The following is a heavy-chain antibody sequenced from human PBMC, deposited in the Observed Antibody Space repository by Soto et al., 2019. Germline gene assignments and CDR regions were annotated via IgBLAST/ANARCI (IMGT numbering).Heavy chain of an antibody. D-gene: IGHD4-4*01. CDR3: ARVCNYDYYYYGMDV. CDR2: IYYSGST. V-gene: IGHV4-59*12. CDR1: GGSISSYY. J-gene: IGHJ6*02. Sequence: PSETLSLTCTVSGGSISSYYWSWIRQPPGKGLEWIGYIYYSGSTYYNPSLKSRVTISVDTSKNQFSLKLSSVTAADTAVYYCARVCNYDYYYYGMDVWGQGTTVTVSS.